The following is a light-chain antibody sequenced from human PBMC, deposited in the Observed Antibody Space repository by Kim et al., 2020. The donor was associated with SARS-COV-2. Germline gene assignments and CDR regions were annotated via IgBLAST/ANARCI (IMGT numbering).Light chain of an antibody. Sequence: PGERAPPSCRASQIVSSNLPWYQQKPGRAPRIPIFSASIGATGIPPGFSGSGSGTEFTLTISSLQSEDFAVYYCQKYNNWPLITFGQGTRLEIK. J-gene: IGKJ5*01. CDR1: QIVSSN. CDR3: QKYNNWPLIT. CDR2: SAS. V-gene: IGKV3D-15*01.